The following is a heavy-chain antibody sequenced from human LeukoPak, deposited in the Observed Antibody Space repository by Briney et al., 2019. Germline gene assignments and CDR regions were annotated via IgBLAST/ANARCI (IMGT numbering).Heavy chain of an antibody. D-gene: IGHD5-12*01. CDR2: INHSGST. J-gene: IGHJ4*02. CDR1: GGSFSGYY. Sequence: SETLSLTCAVYGGSFSGYYWSWLRQPPGKGLEWLGEINHSGSTNYNPSLKSRVTISVDTSKNQFSLKLSSVTAADTAVYYCARGARRGYSGYVHYFDYWGQGTLVTVSS. CDR3: ARGARRGYSGYVHYFDY. V-gene: IGHV4-34*01.